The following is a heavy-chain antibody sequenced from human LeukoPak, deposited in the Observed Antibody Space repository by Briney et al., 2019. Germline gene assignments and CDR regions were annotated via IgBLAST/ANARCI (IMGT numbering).Heavy chain of an antibody. CDR2: ISGSGGST. Sequence: GGSLRLSCAASGFTFSSYAMSWVRQAPGKGLEWVSAISGSGGSTYYADSVKGRFTISRDNSKNTLYLQINSLRAEDTAVYYCAKVHAQYCSSTSCSRYFDYWGQGTLVTVSS. CDR1: GFTFSSYA. J-gene: IGHJ4*02. CDR3: AKVHAQYCSSTSCSRYFDY. D-gene: IGHD2-2*01. V-gene: IGHV3-23*01.